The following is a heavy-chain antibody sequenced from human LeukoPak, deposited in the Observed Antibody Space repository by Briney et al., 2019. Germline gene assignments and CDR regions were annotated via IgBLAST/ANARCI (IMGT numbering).Heavy chain of an antibody. Sequence: SETLSLTCTVSGGPISSYYWNWIRQPPGRGLEWIGYIYYSGSTNYNPSLKSRVTISVDTSKNQSSLKLSSVTAADTAVYYCARGWGYFDYWGQGTLVTVSS. D-gene: IGHD3-16*01. J-gene: IGHJ4*02. V-gene: IGHV4-59*01. CDR2: IYYSGST. CDR3: ARGWGYFDY. CDR1: GGPISSYY.